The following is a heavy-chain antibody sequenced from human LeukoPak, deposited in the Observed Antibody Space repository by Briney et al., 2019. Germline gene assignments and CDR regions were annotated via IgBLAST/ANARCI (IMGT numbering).Heavy chain of an antibody. CDR3: AKDEVTSGGGPAS. CDR2: MYTGGTT. CDR1: GFTVSGTH. Sequence: GGSLRLSCAASGFTVSGTHMSWVRQAPGKGLEWVSAMYTGGTTYYADSVTGRFTVSRDTSRNTLFLHMGSLRAEDTAVYYCAKDEVTSGGGPASWGQGTLVIVSS. D-gene: IGHD2-21*02. J-gene: IGHJ5*02. V-gene: IGHV3-53*01.